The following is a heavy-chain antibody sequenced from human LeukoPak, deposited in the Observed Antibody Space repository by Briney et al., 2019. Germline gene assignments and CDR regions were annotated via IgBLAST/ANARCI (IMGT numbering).Heavy chain of an antibody. CDR2: IYSGGST. Sequence: GGSLRLSCAASGFTVSSNYMSWVRQAPGKGLEWVSVIYSGGSTYYADSVKGRFTISRDNSKNTLYLQMNSLRAEDTAVYYCAREGDYPYGMDVWGQGTTVTVSS. J-gene: IGHJ6*02. V-gene: IGHV3-53*01. CDR3: AREGDYPYGMDV. CDR1: GFTVSSNY.